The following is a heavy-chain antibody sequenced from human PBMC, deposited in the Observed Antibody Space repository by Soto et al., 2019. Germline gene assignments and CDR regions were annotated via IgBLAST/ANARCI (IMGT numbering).Heavy chain of an antibody. D-gene: IGHD3-10*01. Sequence: QVQLVQSGAEVKKPGSSVKVSCKASGGTFTSETISWVRQAPGQWLEWMGVIIPLFGAANYAQKFQGRLTISADESTSTVYMELSTRRSDDMAVYYCATELSENPASPFASWGQGTLVTVSS. CDR2: IIPLFGAA. J-gene: IGHJ4*02. CDR3: ATELSENPASPFAS. CDR1: GGTFTSET. V-gene: IGHV1-69*01.